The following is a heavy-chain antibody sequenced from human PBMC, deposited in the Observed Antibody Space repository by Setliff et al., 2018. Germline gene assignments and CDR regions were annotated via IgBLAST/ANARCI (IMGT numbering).Heavy chain of an antibody. CDR3: ARQGCSSTSCHSIDY. V-gene: IGHV5-51*01. CDR2: IYPGNSNT. CDR1: GYSFTSNW. J-gene: IGHJ4*02. Sequence: GESLKISCKGSGYSFTSNWIAWVRQMPGKGLECMGIIYPGNSNTRYSPPFQGQVTISADKAINTAYLQWNSLQASDTAMYYCARQGCSSTSCHSIDYWGQGTLGTVSS. D-gene: IGHD2-2*01.